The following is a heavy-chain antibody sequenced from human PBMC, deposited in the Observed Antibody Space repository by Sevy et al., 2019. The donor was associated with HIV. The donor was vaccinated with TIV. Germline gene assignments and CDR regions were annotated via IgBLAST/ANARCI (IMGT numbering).Heavy chain of an antibody. J-gene: IGHJ4*02. CDR1: GFTFNYYF. D-gene: IGHD3-10*01. CDR2: ISSASSYI. Sequence: GGSLRLSCAASGFTFNYYFMNWVRQAPGKGLEWVSYISSASSYINYSDSVKGRFTISRDNAKNLVFLEMNNLRAEDTAVYFCARGDYYGSLYYFDYWGQGTLVTVSS. CDR3: ARGDYYGSLYYFDY. V-gene: IGHV3-21*01.